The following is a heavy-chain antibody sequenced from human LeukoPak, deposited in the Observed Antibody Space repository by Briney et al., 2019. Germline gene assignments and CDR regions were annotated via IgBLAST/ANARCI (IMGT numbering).Heavy chain of an antibody. V-gene: IGHV4-34*01. CDR1: GGSFSGYH. J-gene: IGHJ4*02. D-gene: IGHD1-26*01. CDR2: INHSGST. Sequence: SETLSLTCAVYGGSFSGYHWSWIRQPPGKGLEWIGEINHSGSTNYNPSLKSRVTISVDTSKNQFSLKLSSVTAADTAVYYCARDRHYSGSYSDDYWGQGTLVTVSS. CDR3: ARDRHYSGSYSDDY.